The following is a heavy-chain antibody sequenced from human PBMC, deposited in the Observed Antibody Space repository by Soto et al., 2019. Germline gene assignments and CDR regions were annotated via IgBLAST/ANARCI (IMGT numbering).Heavy chain of an antibody. CDR2: IRSSSSTI. J-gene: IGHJ5*02. CDR1: GFTFRSYS. CDR3: ARAGDSGGYYWFDP. D-gene: IGHD3-22*01. Sequence: EVQLEESGGGLVQPGGSLRLSCAASGFTFRSYSMNWVRQAPGKGLEWVSYIRSSSSTIHYADSVKGRFTISRDNANNGLHLQMNSLRVEDTAVYYCARAGDSGGYYWFDPWGQGTLVTVSS. V-gene: IGHV3-48*04.